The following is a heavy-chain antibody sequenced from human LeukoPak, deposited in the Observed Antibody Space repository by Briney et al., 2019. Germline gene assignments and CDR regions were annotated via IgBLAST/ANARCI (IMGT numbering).Heavy chain of an antibody. Sequence: PGRSLRLSCAASGSTFSNYFMHWVRQAPGKGLEWVADIASDGSHTFYVESVKGRFTISRDNSKNTLYLQMNSLGPEDTAVYFCARERQDTVIHSGAFDIWGQGTMVTVSS. CDR3: ARERQDTVIHSGAFDI. CDR1: GSTFSNYF. J-gene: IGHJ3*02. D-gene: IGHD2-21*02. V-gene: IGHV3-30-3*01. CDR2: IASDGSHT.